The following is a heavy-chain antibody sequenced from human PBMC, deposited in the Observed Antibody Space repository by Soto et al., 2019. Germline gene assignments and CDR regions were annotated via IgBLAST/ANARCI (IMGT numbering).Heavy chain of an antibody. CDR1: GFTFSVYW. Sequence: EVQLVESGGGLVQPGGSLRLSCAASGFTFSVYWMHWVRQAPGKGLVWVSRIDSDGSTTSYADSVKGRFTLSRDNAKSTLYLKMNSLSAEDTAVYYCARPGYSNYGPGVDVWGQGTTVTVSS. CDR3: ARPGYSNYGPGVDV. V-gene: IGHV3-74*01. J-gene: IGHJ6*02. CDR2: IDSDGSTT. D-gene: IGHD4-4*01.